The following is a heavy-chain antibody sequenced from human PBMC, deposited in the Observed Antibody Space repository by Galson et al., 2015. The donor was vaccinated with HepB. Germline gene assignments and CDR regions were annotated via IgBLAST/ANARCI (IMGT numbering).Heavy chain of an antibody. CDR2: INPSGGST. CDR3: ARVEAGNYYMDV. V-gene: IGHV1-46*01. Sequence: SVKVSCKASGYTFTSYYMHWVRQAPGQGLEWMGIINPSGGSTSYAQKFQGRVTMTRDTPTSTVYMELSSLRSEDTAVYYCARVEAGNYYMDVWGKGTTVTVSS. CDR1: GYTFTSYY. J-gene: IGHJ6*03.